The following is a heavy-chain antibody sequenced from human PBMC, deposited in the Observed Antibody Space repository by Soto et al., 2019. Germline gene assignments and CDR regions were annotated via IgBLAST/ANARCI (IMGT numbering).Heavy chain of an antibody. CDR2: FDPEDGET. CDR1: AYTLTELS. Sequence: ASVNVSCKGSAYTLTELSMHWVRQAPGKGLEWMGGFDPEDGETIYAQKFQGRVPMTEDTSTDTAYMELSSLRSEDTAVYYCATNGDYDEKIFDYWGQGTLVTVSS. CDR3: ATNGDYDEKIFDY. J-gene: IGHJ4*02. D-gene: IGHD4-17*01. V-gene: IGHV1-24*01.